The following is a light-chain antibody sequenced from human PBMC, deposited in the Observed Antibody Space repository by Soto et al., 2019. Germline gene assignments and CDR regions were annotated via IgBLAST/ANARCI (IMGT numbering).Light chain of an antibody. CDR3: QQYGSSPPIT. J-gene: IGKJ5*01. Sequence: EIVLTQSPGTLSLSPGERATLSCRASQSVSSSYLAWYQQKPGQAPRLLIYGASSRATGIPDRFSGSGSGTDFPLTISSLEPEDFAAYYCQQYGSSPPITFGQGTRLEIK. V-gene: IGKV3-20*01. CDR1: QSVSSSY. CDR2: GAS.